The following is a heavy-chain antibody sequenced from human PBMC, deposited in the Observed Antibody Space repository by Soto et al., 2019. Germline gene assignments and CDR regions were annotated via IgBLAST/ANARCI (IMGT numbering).Heavy chain of an antibody. CDR2: ISHTGST. D-gene: IGHD7-27*01. Sequence: SETLSLTCAIYGGPFSGYYWTVIRQSPGKGLEWIGEISHTGSTHYNPSLKSRVTMSVDTAKTQFSLKMTSVTAADTAVYFCASSRSGRGEFYFYYMDVWGAGTPVTVS. V-gene: IGHV4-34*01. J-gene: IGHJ6*03. CDR3: ASSRSGRGEFYFYYMDV. CDR1: GGPFSGYY.